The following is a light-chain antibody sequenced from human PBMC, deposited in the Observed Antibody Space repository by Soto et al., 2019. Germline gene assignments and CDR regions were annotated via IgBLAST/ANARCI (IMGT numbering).Light chain of an antibody. Sequence: EIVLTPSPGTLSMSPVESATLSCRASQSVSNNYLAWYQQKPGQAPRLLIYGASNRATGIPDRFSGSGSGTDFTLTISRLEPEDSAVYYCQQSGRPLGHVTKVNIK. CDR3: QQSGRP. CDR2: GAS. V-gene: IGKV3-20*01. J-gene: IGKJ1*01. CDR1: QSVSNNY.